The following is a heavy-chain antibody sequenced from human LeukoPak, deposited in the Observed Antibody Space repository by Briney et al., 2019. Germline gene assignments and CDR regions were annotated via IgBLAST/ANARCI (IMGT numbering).Heavy chain of an antibody. V-gene: IGHV3-15*01. J-gene: IGHJ4*02. CDR1: GFSFSYAW. CDR3: ATGSNRYDSSDFDR. CDR2: IYSKSDGGRT. Sequence: GGSLRLSCAASGFSFSYAWMNWVRQPPGKGLEWVGRIYSKSDGGRTEYAAPVKGRFIISRDDSMNTLDLQMNSLQTDDTALYYCATGSNRYDSSDFDRWGQEPLVTVSS. D-gene: IGHD3-22*01.